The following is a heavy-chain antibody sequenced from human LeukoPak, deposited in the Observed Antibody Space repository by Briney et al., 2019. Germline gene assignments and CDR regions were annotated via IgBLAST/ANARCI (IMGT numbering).Heavy chain of an antibody. V-gene: IGHV5-51*01. CDR1: GYSFTSYW. CDR3: ARQRGQLANWFDP. CDR2: IYPGDSDT. D-gene: IGHD6-13*01. J-gene: IGHJ5*02. Sequence: KRGESLKISCKGSGYSFTSYWIGWVRQMLGKGLEWMGIIYPGDSDTRYSPSFQGQVTISADKSISTAYLQWSSLKASDTAMYYCARQRGQLANWFDPWGQGTLVTVSS.